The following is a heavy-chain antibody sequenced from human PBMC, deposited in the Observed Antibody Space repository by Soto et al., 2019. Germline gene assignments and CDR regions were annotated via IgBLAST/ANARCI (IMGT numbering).Heavy chain of an antibody. Sequence: ASVKVSCKAPRDTFTSYYINWVRQAPGQGLEWMGVINPNGGSTLYAQHFRGRVTMTRAPSTSTVYMELRSLTSEDTAFYYCARSSGGNFGIIIEGTNWFDPWGQGTLVTVSS. CDR2: INPNGGST. V-gene: IGHV1-46*01. CDR3: ARSSGGNFGIIIEGTNWFDP. D-gene: IGHD3-16*01. CDR1: RDTFTSYY. J-gene: IGHJ5*02.